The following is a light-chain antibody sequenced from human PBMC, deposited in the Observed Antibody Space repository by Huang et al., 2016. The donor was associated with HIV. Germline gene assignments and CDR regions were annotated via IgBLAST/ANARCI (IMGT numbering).Light chain of an antibody. CDR3: QQYGSAPRT. CDR1: QSVTSSY. V-gene: IGKV3-20*01. Sequence: EIVLTQSPGTLSLSPGERAALSCRASQSVTSSYVAWYQQKPGQSPRLLIYGASTRATGIPDRFSGSGSGTDFTLTISGLEPEDFAVYYCQQYGSAPRTFGQGTKVEIK. CDR2: GAS. J-gene: IGKJ1*01.